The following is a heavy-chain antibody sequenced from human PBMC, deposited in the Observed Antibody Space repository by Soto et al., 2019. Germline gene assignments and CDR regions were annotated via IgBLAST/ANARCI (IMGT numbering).Heavy chain of an antibody. CDR3: ARDGDDCSGGSCYSGPTDY. CDR1: GYTFTSYY. D-gene: IGHD2-15*01. V-gene: IGHV1-46*03. J-gene: IGHJ4*02. CDR2: INPSGGST. Sequence: GASVKVSCKASGYTFTSYYMHWVRQAPGQGLEWMGIINPSGGSTSYAQKFQGRVTMTRDTSTSTVYMELSSLRSEDTAVYYCARDGDDCSGGSCYSGPTDYGGKGTLVTVPS.